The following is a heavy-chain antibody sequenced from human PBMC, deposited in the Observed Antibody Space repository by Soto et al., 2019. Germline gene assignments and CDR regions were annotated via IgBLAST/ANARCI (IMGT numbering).Heavy chain of an antibody. J-gene: IGHJ4*02. CDR2: ISAHNGNT. Sequence: QVHLVQSGAEVKKPGASVKVSCKASGYTFTSSGITWVRQAPGQGLEWMGWISAHNGNTDYAQKLQGRVIVTRDTSTSTAYMELRSLRSGDTAVYYCARGRYGDYWGQGALVSGSS. CDR1: GYTFTSSG. CDR3: ARGRYGDY. D-gene: IGHD1-1*01. V-gene: IGHV1-18*01.